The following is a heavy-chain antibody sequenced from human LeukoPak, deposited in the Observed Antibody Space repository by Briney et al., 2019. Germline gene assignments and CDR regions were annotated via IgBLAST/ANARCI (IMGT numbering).Heavy chain of an antibody. J-gene: IGHJ4*02. Sequence: ASVKVSCKASGYTFTGYYMHWVLQAPGQGLEWMGWINPNSGGTNYAQKFQGRVTMTRDTSISTAYMELSRLRSDDTAVYYCAREGPETVGAPAYWGQGTLVTVSS. CDR1: GYTFTGYY. V-gene: IGHV1-2*02. D-gene: IGHD1-26*01. CDR2: INPNSGGT. CDR3: AREGPETVGAPAY.